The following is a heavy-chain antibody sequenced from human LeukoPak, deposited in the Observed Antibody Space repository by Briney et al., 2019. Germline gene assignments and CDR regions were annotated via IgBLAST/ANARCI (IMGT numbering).Heavy chain of an antibody. V-gene: IGHV3-13*01. J-gene: IGHJ4*02. Sequence: GGSLRLSCAASGFTFRSYDMHWVRQATGKGLEWVSAIGTAGDTYYPGSVKGRFTISRENAKNSLYLQMNSLRAEDTAVCYCARGGTITMLDYWGQGTLVTVSS. CDR2: IGTAGDT. D-gene: IGHD3-10*01. CDR1: GFTFRSYD. CDR3: ARGGTITMLDY.